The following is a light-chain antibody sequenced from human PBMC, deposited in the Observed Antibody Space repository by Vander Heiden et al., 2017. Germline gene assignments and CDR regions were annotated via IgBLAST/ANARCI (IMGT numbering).Light chain of an antibody. J-gene: IGLJ1*01. CDR2: EFT. Sequence: QSALTQPASVSGSPGQSITISCTGTSSDVGGYNYVSWYQQHPGKAPKLIIYEFTKRPSGVSNRFSGSKSGNTASLTISGLQAEDEADYYCTSYTSNSAYVFGTGTQVTVL. CDR3: TSYTSNSAYV. CDR1: SSDVGGYNY. V-gene: IGLV2-14*01.